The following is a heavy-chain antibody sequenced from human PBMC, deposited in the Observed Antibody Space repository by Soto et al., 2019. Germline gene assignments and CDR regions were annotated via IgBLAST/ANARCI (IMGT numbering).Heavy chain of an antibody. D-gene: IGHD6-19*01. CDR3: ARDFVVACTYYYGMDV. Sequence: EVQLVESGGGLVKPGGSLRLSCAASGFTFSSYSMNWVRQAPGKGLEWVSSISSSSSYIYYADSVKGRFTISRDNAKNSLYRQTNSLRAEDTAVYYCARDFVVACTYYYGMDVWGQGTTVTVS. CDR1: GFTFSSYS. V-gene: IGHV3-21*01. J-gene: IGHJ6*02. CDR2: ISSSSSYI.